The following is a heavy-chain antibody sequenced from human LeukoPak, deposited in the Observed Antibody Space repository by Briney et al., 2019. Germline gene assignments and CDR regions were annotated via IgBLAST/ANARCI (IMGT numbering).Heavy chain of an antibody. CDR2: ISGSGGST. J-gene: IGHJ4*02. V-gene: IGHV3-23*01. CDR3: ARSFYDFWSGYYPN. Sequence: GGSLRLSCAASGFTFSSYAMSWVRQAPGKGLEWVSAISGSGGSTYYADSVKGRFTISRDNSKNTLYLQMNSLRAEDTAVYYCARSFYDFWSGYYPNWGQGTLVTVSS. D-gene: IGHD3-3*01. CDR1: GFTFSSYA.